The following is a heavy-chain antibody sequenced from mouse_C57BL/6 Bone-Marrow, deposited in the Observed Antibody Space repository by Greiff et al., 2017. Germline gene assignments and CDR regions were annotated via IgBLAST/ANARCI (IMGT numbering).Heavy chain of an antibody. V-gene: IGHV1-15*01. D-gene: IGHD4-1*01. CDR2: IDPETGGT. CDR3: TKVLTGTAFAY. CDR1: GYTFTDYE. Sequence: QVQLQQSGAELVRPGASVTLSCKASGYTFTDYEMHWVKQTPVHGLEWIGAIDPETGGTAYNQKFKGKAILTADKSSSTAYMELRSLTSEDSAVYYCTKVLTGTAFAYWGQGTLVTVSA. J-gene: IGHJ3*01.